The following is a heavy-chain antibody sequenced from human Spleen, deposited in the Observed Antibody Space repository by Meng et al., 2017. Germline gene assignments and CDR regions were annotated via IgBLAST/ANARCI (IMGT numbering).Heavy chain of an antibody. CDR1: GYTFPDYW. CDR2: INPKSGDT. J-gene: IGHJ4*02. CDR3: ARDEDISAAGKLFGDY. D-gene: IGHD6-13*01. Sequence: VQLLQPGAEVKKPGDSGKVSCKASGYTFPDYWLHWVRRAPGQGLGWMGRINPKSGDTHYAQRFQGRVTMTGDTSISTAYMELSGLRSDDTAMYYCARDEDISAAGKLFGDYWGQGTLVTVSS. V-gene: IGHV1-2*06.